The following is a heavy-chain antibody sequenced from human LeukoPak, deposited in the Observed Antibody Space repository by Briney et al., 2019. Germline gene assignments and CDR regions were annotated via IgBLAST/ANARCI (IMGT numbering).Heavy chain of an antibody. J-gene: IGHJ4*02. CDR3: AKGKAGSSWSDY. CDR1: GFTFSSYG. D-gene: IGHD6-13*01. V-gene: IGHV3-30*18. Sequence: GRSLRLSCAASGFTFSSYGMHWVRQAPGKGLEWVAVISYDGSNKYYADSVKGRFTISRDNSKNTLYLQMNNLRAEDTAVYYCAKGKAGSSWSDYWGQGTLVTVSS. CDR2: ISYDGSNK.